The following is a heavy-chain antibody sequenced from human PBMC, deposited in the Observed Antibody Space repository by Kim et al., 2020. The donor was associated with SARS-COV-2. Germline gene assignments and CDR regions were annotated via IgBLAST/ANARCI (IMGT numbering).Heavy chain of an antibody. CDR1: GYTFNKYW. V-gene: IGHV5-51*01. D-gene: IGHD6-13*01. J-gene: IGHJ3*02. CDR3: VRGSSWKFNDGFNI. Sequence: GESLKISCEGSGYTFNKYWIGWVRQMPGKGLEWMGIIFPGDSDTRYSPSLQGQVTISADTSISTAFLQWSGLKASDTAIYYCVRGSSWKFNDGFNIWGQGTMVTVSS. CDR2: IFPGDSDT.